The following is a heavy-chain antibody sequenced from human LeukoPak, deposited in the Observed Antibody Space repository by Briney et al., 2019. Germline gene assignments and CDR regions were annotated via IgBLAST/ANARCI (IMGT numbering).Heavy chain of an antibody. Sequence: SETLSLTCTVSGGSISSYYWSWIRQPPGKGLEWLGYIYYSGSTNYNPSLKSRVTISVDTSKNQFSLKLSSVTAADTAVYYCARERLYFDWLRGHDAFDIWGQGTMVTVSS. CDR3: ARERLYFDWLRGHDAFDI. CDR1: GGSISSYY. J-gene: IGHJ3*02. D-gene: IGHD3-9*01. V-gene: IGHV4-59*01. CDR2: IYYSGST.